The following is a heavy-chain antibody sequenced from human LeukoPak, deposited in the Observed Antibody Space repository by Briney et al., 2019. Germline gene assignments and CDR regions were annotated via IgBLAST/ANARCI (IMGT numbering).Heavy chain of an antibody. CDR2: ITGNSDAI. CDR3: TKGNWGSPFDY. V-gene: IGHV3-9*01. D-gene: IGHD7-27*01. CDR1: GFTFDDYN. J-gene: IGHJ4*02. Sequence: SLRLSCAASGFTFDDYNMHWVRQAPGKGLEWVSGITGNSDAIDYADSVKGRFTISRDNAKNSLYLQMNSLRAEDTALCYCTKGNWGSPFDYWGQGALVTVSS.